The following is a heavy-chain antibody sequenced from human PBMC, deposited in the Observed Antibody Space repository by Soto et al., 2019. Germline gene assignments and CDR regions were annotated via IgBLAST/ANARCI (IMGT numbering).Heavy chain of an antibody. D-gene: IGHD1-26*01. Sequence: SLSLTCTVCGGCISSGCYYWSWIRQHPGKGLEWIGYIYYSGSTYYNPSLKSRVTISVDTSKNQFSLKLSSVTAADTAVYYCARDRGVRAAGYYYYYGMDVWGQGTTVTVFS. CDR3: ARDRGVRAAGYYYYYGMDV. V-gene: IGHV4-31*03. J-gene: IGHJ6*02. CDR1: GGCISSGCYY. CDR2: IYYSGST.